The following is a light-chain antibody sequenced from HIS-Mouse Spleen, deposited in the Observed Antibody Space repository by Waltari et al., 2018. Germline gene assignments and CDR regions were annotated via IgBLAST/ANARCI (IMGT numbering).Light chain of an antibody. V-gene: IGKV1-9*01. J-gene: IGKJ4*01. CDR1: QGISSD. Sequence: DIPFTQSPSSLSSSVGGRVAITCRASQGISSDFACYQQKPGKAPTLLIYAASTVQSGVPSRFSGSGAGTEFTLTLSSLQPKDFATYDCQQLNSYPLTFGGGPKVEI. CDR2: AAS. CDR3: QQLNSYPLT.